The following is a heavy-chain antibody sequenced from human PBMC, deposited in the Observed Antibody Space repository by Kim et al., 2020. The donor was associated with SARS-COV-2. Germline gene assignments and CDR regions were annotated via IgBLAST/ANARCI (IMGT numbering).Heavy chain of an antibody. J-gene: IGHJ6*01. CDR1: GYTFTSFA. Sequence: ASVKVSCKTAGYTFTSFALNWVRQAPGRGLEWMGWINTNTGNPTYVQGFTGRFVFSLDTSVSTAYLEISSLKAEDTAGYYCARDIRDLLSLGYYYYVLYV. CDR3: ARDIRDLLSLGYYYYVLYV. V-gene: IGHV7-4-1*02. CDR2: INTNTGNP. D-gene: IGHD3-16*01.